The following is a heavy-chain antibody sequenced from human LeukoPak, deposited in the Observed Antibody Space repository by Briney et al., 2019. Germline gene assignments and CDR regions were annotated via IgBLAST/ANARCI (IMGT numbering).Heavy chain of an antibody. D-gene: IGHD3-10*01. CDR1: GGSISSGGYY. Sequence: SQTLSLTCTVSGGSISSGGYYWSWIRQHPGKGLEWIGYIYYSGSTYYNPSLKSRVTISVDTSKNQFSLKLSSVTVADTAVYYCARDQRKTLDYYGSGSYLSQFDPWGQGTLVTVSS. V-gene: IGHV4-31*03. CDR2: IYYSGST. CDR3: ARDQRKTLDYYGSGSYLSQFDP. J-gene: IGHJ5*02.